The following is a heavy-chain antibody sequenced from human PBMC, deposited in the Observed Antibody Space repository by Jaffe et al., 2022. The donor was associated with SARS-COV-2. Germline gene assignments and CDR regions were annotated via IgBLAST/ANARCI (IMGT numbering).Heavy chain of an antibody. V-gene: IGHV4-39*01. CDR3: ATYGDYLKWYDP. CDR1: GASIRSSTYH. Sequence: QLQLQESGPGLVKPSETLSLTCTVSGASIRSSTYHWAWIRQSPGKGLELIGSMYYSGTTTYNPSLWNRATISVDTSRNQFSLKLSSVTAADTAIYYCATYGDYLKWYDPWGQGTLVTVSS. CDR2: MYYSGTT. D-gene: IGHD4-17*01. J-gene: IGHJ5*02.